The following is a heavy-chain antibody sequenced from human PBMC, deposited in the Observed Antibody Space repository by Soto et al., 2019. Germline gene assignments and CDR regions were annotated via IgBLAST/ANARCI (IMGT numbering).Heavy chain of an antibody. CDR3: VKGDYDFWSGYSHTYYYYGMDV. V-gene: IGHV3-64D*06. D-gene: IGHD3-3*01. Sequence: ETLSLSCSASGFTFSSYAMHWVRQAPGKGLEYVSAISSNGGSTYYADSVKGRFTISRDNSKNTLYLQMSSLRAEDTAVYYCVKGDYDFWSGYSHTYYYYGMDVWGQGTTVTVS. J-gene: IGHJ6*02. CDR1: GFTFSSYA. CDR2: ISSNGGST.